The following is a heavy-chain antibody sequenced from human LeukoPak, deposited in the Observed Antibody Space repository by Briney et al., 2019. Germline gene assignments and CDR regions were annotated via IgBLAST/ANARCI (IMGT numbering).Heavy chain of an antibody. J-gene: IGHJ6*03. Sequence: SETLSLTCTVSGGSISSYYWSWIRQPPGKGLEGFGYIYYSGSTNYNPTPSSRVTISVYTSKNQFSLKLSSVTAADTAVYYCARTAYYYDSSGYYPDYYYYYMDVWGKGTTVTVSS. V-gene: IGHV4-59*01. CDR2: IYYSGST. CDR1: GGSISSYY. D-gene: IGHD3-22*01. CDR3: ARTAYYYDSSGYYPDYYYYYMDV.